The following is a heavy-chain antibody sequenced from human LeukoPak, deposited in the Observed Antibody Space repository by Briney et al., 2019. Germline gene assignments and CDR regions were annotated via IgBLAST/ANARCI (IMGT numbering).Heavy chain of an antibody. Sequence: GGSLRLSCAASGFTFSSYSMNWVRQAPGKGLEWVSSISSSSSYIYYADSVKGRFTISRDNAKNSLYPQMNSLRAEDTAVYYCAPVEMAIDYWGQGTLVTVSS. CDR2: ISSSSSYI. CDR3: APVEMAIDY. V-gene: IGHV3-21*01. J-gene: IGHJ4*02. D-gene: IGHD5-24*01. CDR1: GFTFSSYS.